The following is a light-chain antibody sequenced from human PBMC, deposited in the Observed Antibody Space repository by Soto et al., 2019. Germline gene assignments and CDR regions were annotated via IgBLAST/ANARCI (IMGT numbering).Light chain of an antibody. CDR2: DAT. CDR1: QSVSSY. Sequence: EIVLTQSPATLSLSPGDRAPLSCRASQSVSSYFAWYQQKPGQAPRLLLYDATNRGTGIPARFSGSGSGTDCTLTISSLEPEDCAVYDGQQRSNWPPAFGQGTKVEIK. V-gene: IGKV3-11*01. CDR3: QQRSNWPPA. J-gene: IGKJ1*01.